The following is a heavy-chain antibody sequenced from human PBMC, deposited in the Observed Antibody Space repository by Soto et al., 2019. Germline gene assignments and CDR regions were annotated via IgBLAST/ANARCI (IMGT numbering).Heavy chain of an antibody. J-gene: IGHJ6*02. D-gene: IGHD5-18*01. Sequence: ASVKVSCKASGYTFTGYYMHWVRQAPGQGLEWMGWINPNSGGTNYAQKFQGRVTMTRDTSISTAYMELSRLRSDDTAVYYCAREPLSGYSYGSAYYYYGMDVWVQGTTVTVSS. CDR2: INPNSGGT. CDR1: GYTFTGYY. CDR3: AREPLSGYSYGSAYYYYGMDV. V-gene: IGHV1-2*02.